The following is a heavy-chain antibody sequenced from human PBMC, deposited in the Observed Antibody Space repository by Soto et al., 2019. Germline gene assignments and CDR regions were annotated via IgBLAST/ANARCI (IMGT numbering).Heavy chain of an antibody. CDR1: GYTFTSYG. CDR2: INTGSGNT. D-gene: IGHD3-10*01. Sequence: GASVKVSCKASGYTFTSYGISWVRQAPGQRLEWMGWINTGSGNTTYSQYFQGRVTITRDPSATTVYMELSNLGSDDTAVYSCARGWVGGSGDAFDIWGQGTMVTVS. J-gene: IGHJ3*02. CDR3: ARGWVGGSGDAFDI. V-gene: IGHV1-3*04.